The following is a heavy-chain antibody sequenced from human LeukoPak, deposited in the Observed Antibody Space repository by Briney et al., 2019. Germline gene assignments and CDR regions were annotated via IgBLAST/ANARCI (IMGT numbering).Heavy chain of an antibody. V-gene: IGHV4-59*08. J-gene: IGHJ6*02. CDR1: GGSISSYY. Sequence: SETLSLTCTVSGGSISSYYWSWIRQPPGKGLEWIGYIYYSGSTNYNPSLKSRVTISVDTSTNQFSLKLSSVTAADTAVYYCARHFDSSGYYFPLHYYYGMDVWGQGTTVTVSS. CDR3: ARHFDSSGYYFPLHYYYGMDV. D-gene: IGHD3-22*01. CDR2: IYYSGST.